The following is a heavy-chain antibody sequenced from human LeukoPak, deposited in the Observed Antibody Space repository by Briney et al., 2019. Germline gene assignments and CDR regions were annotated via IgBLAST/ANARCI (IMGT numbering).Heavy chain of an antibody. J-gene: IGHJ4*02. D-gene: IGHD3-22*01. CDR2: ISSSSSYI. V-gene: IGHV3-21*01. Sequence: PGGSLRLSCAASGFTFSSYSMNWVRQAPGKGREWVSSISSSSSYIYYADSVKGRFTISRDNAKNSLYLQMNSLRAEDTAVYYCARDGYYYDSSGYYLRAGLDYWGQGTLVTVSS. CDR3: ARDGYYYDSSGYYLRAGLDY. CDR1: GFTFSSYS.